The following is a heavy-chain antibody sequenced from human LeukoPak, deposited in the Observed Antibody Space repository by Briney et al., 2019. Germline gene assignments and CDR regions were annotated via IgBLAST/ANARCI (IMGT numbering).Heavy chain of an antibody. V-gene: IGHV4-34*01. Sequence: LETLSLTCAVYGGSFRGYYWSWIRQPPGKGLEWIGEIHYTGATNYKPSLKSRVTISGDPSKNQFSLRVSSVTAADTAVYYCARGVLGPYYFDLWGRGTLVTVSS. CDR3: ARGVLGPYYFDL. CDR2: IHYTGAT. CDR1: GGSFRGYY. J-gene: IGHJ2*01. D-gene: IGHD7-27*01.